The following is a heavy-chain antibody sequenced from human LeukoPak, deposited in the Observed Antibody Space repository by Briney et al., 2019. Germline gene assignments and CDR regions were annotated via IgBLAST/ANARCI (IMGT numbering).Heavy chain of an antibody. Sequence: AASVKVSCKASGYTFTSYDINWVRQATGQGLEWMGWMNPNSGNTGYAQKFQGRVIMTRNTSISTAYMEPSSLRSEDTAVYYCARGYYEYGSGSQDYWGQGTLVTVSS. CDR1: GYTFTSYD. V-gene: IGHV1-8*01. J-gene: IGHJ4*02. D-gene: IGHD3-10*01. CDR3: ARGYYEYGSGSQDY. CDR2: MNPNSGNT.